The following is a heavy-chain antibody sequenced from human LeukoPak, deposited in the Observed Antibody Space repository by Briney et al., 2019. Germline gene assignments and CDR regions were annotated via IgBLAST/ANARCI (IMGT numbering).Heavy chain of an antibody. J-gene: IGHJ4*02. CDR3: ARAAYCGGDCYLFDY. CDR1: SDSIYSSDYY. CDR2: IYYSGST. Sequence: PSETLSLTCTVSSDSIYSSDYYWGWIRQPPGKGLEWIGSIYYSGSTYYNSSLKSRVTISVDTSKNQFSLKLSSLTAADTAVYYCARAAYCGGDCYLFDYWGQGTLVTVFS. D-gene: IGHD2-21*02. V-gene: IGHV4-39*01.